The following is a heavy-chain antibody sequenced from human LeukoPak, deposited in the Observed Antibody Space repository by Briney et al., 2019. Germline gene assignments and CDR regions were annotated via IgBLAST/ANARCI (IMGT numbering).Heavy chain of an antibody. CDR1: GGTFSSYA. Sequence: GASVKVSCKASGGTFSSYAISWVRQAPGQGLEWMGGIIPIFGTANYAQKFQGRVTITADESTSTAYMELSSLRSEDTAVYYCARDRYCSGGSCPALYAYWGQGTLVTVSS. CDR2: IIPIFGTA. CDR3: ARDRYCSGGSCPALYAY. V-gene: IGHV1-69*13. D-gene: IGHD2-15*01. J-gene: IGHJ4*02.